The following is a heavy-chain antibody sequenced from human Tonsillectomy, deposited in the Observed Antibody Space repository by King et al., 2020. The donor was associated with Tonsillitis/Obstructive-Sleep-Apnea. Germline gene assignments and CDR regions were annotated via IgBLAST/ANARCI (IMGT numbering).Heavy chain of an antibody. CDR1: GFTFSTYW. CDR3: AREKVAGATKVDD. CDR2: MKQDGGEI. D-gene: IGHD1-26*01. V-gene: IGHV3-7*01. Sequence: QLVQSGGGLVQPGGSLRLSCAASGFTFSTYWMSWVRQTPGKGLEWVANMKQDGGEIYYVDSVKGRFTISRDNAKKSLYLQRNSLRVEDTAVYYCAREKVAGATKVDDGGKGTLVTGSA. J-gene: IGHJ4*02.